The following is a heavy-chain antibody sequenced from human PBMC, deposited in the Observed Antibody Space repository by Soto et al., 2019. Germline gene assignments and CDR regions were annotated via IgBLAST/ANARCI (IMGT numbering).Heavy chain of an antibody. CDR3: ARSGYYSGWGSYYFGRDFDY. CDR2: TEGKAYGGTT. Sequence: GYLKPTCPVFGFTLGNSTMRWVSQVPGRGLGWVGFTEGKAYGGTTENAASVIGRFSISRDDSKSVAYLQMNSLKTEDTAVYYWARSGYYSGWGSYYFGRDFDYWGQGNLVTVSS. J-gene: IGHJ4*02. D-gene: IGHD3-10*01. V-gene: IGHV3-49*04. CDR1: GFTLGNST.